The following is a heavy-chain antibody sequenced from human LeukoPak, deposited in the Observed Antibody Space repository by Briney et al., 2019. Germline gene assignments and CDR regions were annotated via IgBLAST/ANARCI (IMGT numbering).Heavy chain of an antibody. J-gene: IGHJ4*02. CDR3: ARDYSGGYYGGYDY. V-gene: IGHV1-2*02. D-gene: IGHD3-3*01. Sequence: ASVKVSCKASGYTFTGYYMHWVRQTPGQGLEWMGWINPNNYGTNYAQKFQGRVTMTRDTSISTAYMELSRLRSDDTAVYYCARDYSGGYYGGYDYWGQGTLVTVSS. CDR2: INPNNYGT. CDR1: GYTFTGYY.